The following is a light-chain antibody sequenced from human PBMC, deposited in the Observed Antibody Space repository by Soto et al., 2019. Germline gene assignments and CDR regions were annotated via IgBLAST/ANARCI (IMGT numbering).Light chain of an antibody. V-gene: IGLV2-8*01. CDR1: SSDVGAYNY. J-gene: IGLJ2*01. CDR2: EVT. Sequence: QSALTQPPSASGSPGQSVTISCTGTSSDVGAYNYVSWYQQHPGKAPKLMIYEVTKRPSGVPDRFSGSKSGNTASLTVSGRQAEDEAHYYCCSYAGSKMVFGGGTKVTVL. CDR3: CSYAGSKMV.